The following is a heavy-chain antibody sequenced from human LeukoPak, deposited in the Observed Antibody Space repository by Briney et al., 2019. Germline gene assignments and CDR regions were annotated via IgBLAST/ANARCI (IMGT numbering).Heavy chain of an antibody. CDR3: AGTLGTYYYYYYMDV. Sequence: GGSLRLSCAASGFTFSSYSMNWVRQAPGKGLEWVSSISSSSSYIYYADSVKGRFTISRDNAKGSLYLQMSNLRVEDTALYYCAGTLGTYYYYYYMDVWGKGTTVTVSS. J-gene: IGHJ6*03. CDR2: ISSSSSYI. V-gene: IGHV3-21*04. CDR1: GFTFSSYS.